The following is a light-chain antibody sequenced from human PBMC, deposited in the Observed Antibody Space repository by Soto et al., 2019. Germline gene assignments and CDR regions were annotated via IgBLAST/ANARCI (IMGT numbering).Light chain of an antibody. CDR3: QQSYSTPIT. CDR1: QSIISY. Sequence: DIQMTQSPSSLSASVGDRVTITCRASQSIISYLNCYQQKPGKAPKLLMYAASILQHGVPSRFSGGGSGQDFTLPISSLHPEDFATYYCQQSYSTPITFGQGTRLEIK. J-gene: IGKJ5*01. CDR2: AAS. V-gene: IGKV1-39*01.